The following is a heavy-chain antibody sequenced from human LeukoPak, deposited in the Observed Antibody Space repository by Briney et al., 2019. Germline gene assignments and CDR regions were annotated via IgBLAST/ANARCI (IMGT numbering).Heavy chain of an antibody. V-gene: IGHV4-30-4*07. CDR1: GGSISSGGYS. CDR2: IYYSGST. D-gene: IGHD3-22*01. J-gene: IGHJ1*01. CDR3: ARLKYYYDSSGYRAEYFQH. Sequence: SETLSLTCAVSGGSISSGGYSWSWIRQPPGKGLEWIGYIYYSGSTYYNPSLKSRVTISVDTSKNQFSLKLSSVTAADTAVYYCARLKYYYDSSGYRAEYFQHWGQGTLVTASS.